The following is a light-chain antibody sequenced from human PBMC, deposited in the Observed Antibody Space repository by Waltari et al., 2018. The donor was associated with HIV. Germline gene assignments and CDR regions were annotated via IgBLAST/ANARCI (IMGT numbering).Light chain of an antibody. V-gene: IGLV2-14*03. Sequence: AVTQPASVSGLPGQSTTISCTGADSDFGLSNFVSWYQQHSGKPPRLILYDVDSRASGVSDRFSGSMSGNTASLTISGLRAEDEGHYYCASFTGDNTVIFGGGTEVTVL. CDR2: DVD. CDR3: ASFTGDNTVI. CDR1: DSDFGLSNF. J-gene: IGLJ2*01.